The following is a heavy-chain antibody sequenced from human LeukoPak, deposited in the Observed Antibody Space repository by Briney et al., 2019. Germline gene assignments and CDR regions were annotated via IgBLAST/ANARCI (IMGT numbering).Heavy chain of an antibody. CDR3: TRVPRESYAH. Sequence: GASVKVSCEASGYTFTSHDINWVRQATGQGLEWLGFMNPNSGNTGYAQKFQGRVIMTSDTSITTAYMELSSLTSEDTAVYYCTRVPRESYAHWGQGTLVTVSS. D-gene: IGHD3-16*01. CDR1: GYTFTSHD. CDR2: MNPNSGNT. V-gene: IGHV1-8*01. J-gene: IGHJ4*02.